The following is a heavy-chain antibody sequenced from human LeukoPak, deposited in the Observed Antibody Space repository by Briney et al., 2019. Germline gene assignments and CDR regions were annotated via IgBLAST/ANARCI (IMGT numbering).Heavy chain of an antibody. J-gene: IGHJ5*02. V-gene: IGHV4-34*01. D-gene: IGHD5-24*01. Sequence: PSETLSLTCAVYGGSFSGYFWSWIRQPPGKGLEWIGDINHNGGTNYNPSLKSRVTISVDTSKNQFSLKLRSVTAADTAVYYCVREDGFNNGFAPWGQGTLVTVSS. CDR3: VREDGFNNGFAP. CDR2: INHNGGT. CDR1: GGSFSGYF.